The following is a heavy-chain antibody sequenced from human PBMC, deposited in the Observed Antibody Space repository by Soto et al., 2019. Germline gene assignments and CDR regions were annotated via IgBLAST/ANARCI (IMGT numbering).Heavy chain of an antibody. CDR3: ARGCSGGSCYPTT. J-gene: IGHJ5*02. D-gene: IGHD2-15*01. V-gene: IGHV3-74*01. CDR2: INSDGSST. CDR1: GFTFSSYW. Sequence: GGSLRLSCAASGFTFSSYWMHWVRQAPGKGLVWVSRINSDGSSTSYADSVKGRFTISRDNAKNTLYLQMNSLRADDTAVYYCARGCSGGSCYPTTWGQGTLVTVSS.